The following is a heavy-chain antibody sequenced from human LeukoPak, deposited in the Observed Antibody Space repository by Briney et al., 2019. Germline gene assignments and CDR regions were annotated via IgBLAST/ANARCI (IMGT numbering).Heavy chain of an antibody. CDR1: GFTFSSYA. D-gene: IGHD3-16*01. CDR3: ARGKSGGFDY. J-gene: IGHJ4*02. V-gene: IGHV3-23*01. Sequence: PGGSLRLPCAASGFTFSSYAMSWVRQAPGKGLEWVSAISGSGGSTYYADSVKGRFTISRDNAKNSLYLQMNSLRSDDTAVYYCARGKSGGFDYWGQGTLVTVSS. CDR2: ISGSGGST.